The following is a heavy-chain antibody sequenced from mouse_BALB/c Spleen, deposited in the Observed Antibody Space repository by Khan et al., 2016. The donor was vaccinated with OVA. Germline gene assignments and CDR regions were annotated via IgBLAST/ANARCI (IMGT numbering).Heavy chain of an antibody. CDR1: GYSVTSGYA. CDR2: ISYSGST. CDR3: ARKNYYDYAMDY. Sequence: EVQLVESGPGLVKPSQSLSLTCTVTGYSVTSGYAWNWIRQFPGNKLEWMGYISYSGSTSYNPSLRSRISITRDTSKNQFFLQLNSVTTEDTATYYCARKNYYDYAMDYWGQGTSVTVSS. D-gene: IGHD1-1*01. J-gene: IGHJ4*01. V-gene: IGHV3-2*02.